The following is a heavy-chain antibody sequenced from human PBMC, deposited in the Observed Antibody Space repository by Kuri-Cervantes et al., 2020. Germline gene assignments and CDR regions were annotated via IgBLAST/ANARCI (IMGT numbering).Heavy chain of an antibody. D-gene: IGHD6-13*01. CDR1: GFTFSSYA. J-gene: IGHJ4*02. V-gene: IGHV3-66*02. Sequence: GGSLRLSCAASGFTFSSYAMSWVRQAPGKGLEWVSVIYSGGSTYYADSVKGRFTISRDNSKNTLYLQMNSLRAEDTAVYYCAREMYSSSPFDYWGQGTLVTVSS. CDR3: AREMYSSSPFDY. CDR2: IYSGGST.